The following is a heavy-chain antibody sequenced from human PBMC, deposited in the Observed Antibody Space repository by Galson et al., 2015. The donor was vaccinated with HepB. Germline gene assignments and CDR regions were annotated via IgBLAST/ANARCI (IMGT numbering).Heavy chain of an antibody. D-gene: IGHD5-18*01. CDR3: AKGGIEFWLWGYFDQ. J-gene: IGHJ4*02. V-gene: IGHV3-23*01. CDR2: ISGSGGST. CDR1: GFTFSSYA. Sequence: SLRLSCAASGFTFSSYAMTWVRQAPGKGLEWVSVISGSGGSTYYTDSVKGRFTISRDNSKNILYLQMNSLRAEDTAVYYCAKGGIEFWLWGYFDQWGQGTLVTVSS.